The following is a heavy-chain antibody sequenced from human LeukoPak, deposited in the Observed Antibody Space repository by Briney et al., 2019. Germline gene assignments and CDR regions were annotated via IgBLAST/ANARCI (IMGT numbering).Heavy chain of an antibody. V-gene: IGHV3-15*01. D-gene: IGHD2-15*01. J-gene: IGHJ4*02. CDR1: GFTFSNAW. Sequence: GGSLRLSCAASGFTFSNAWMSWVRQAPGKGLEWVGRIKSKTDGGTTDYAAPVKGRFTISRDDSKNTLYLQMNSLKTEDTAVYYCARVGIGVKKNYFDYWGQGTLVTVSS. CDR2: IKSKTDGGTT. CDR3: ARVGIGVKKNYFDY.